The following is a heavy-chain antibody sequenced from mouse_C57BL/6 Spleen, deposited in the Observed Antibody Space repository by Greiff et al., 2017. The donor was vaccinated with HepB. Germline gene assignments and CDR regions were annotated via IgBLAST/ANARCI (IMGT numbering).Heavy chain of an antibody. CDR3: ARWYYGSSYGFAY. Sequence: QVQLQQPGAELVKPGASVKLSCKASGYTFTSYWMHWVKQRPGQGLEWIGMIHPNSGSTNYNEKFKSKATLTVDKSSSTAYMQLSSLTSEDSAVYYCARWYYGSSYGFAYWGQGTLATVSA. D-gene: IGHD1-1*01. J-gene: IGHJ3*01. CDR2: IHPNSGST. V-gene: IGHV1-64*01. CDR1: GYTFTSYW.